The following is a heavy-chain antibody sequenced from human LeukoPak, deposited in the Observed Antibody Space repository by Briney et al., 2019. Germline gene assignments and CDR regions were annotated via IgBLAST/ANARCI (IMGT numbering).Heavy chain of an antibody. CDR2: IKQDGSEK. CDR3: SNYYDSGPQGDY. J-gene: IGHJ4*02. CDR1: GFTFSRYW. V-gene: IGHV3-7*01. D-gene: IGHD3-10*01. Sequence: PGGSLRLSCAASGFTFSRYWMTWVRQAPGKGLEWVANIKQDGSEKHYGDSVKGRFTISRDNAKNSLYLQMDSLRVEDTAVYYCSNYYDSGPQGDYWGQGTLVTVSS.